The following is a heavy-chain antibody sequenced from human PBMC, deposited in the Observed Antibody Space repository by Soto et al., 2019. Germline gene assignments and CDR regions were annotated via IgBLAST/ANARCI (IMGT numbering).Heavy chain of an antibody. Sequence: EVQLVESGGGLVQPGGSLRLSCAASGFTFSSYAMHWVRQATGKGLEYVSAISSNGASTYYANSVKGRFTISRDNSKNTLYLQMGSLRAEDMAVYDCARQGSGSYYFYYSGQGTLVTVSS. CDR1: GFTFSSYA. CDR2: ISSNGAST. CDR3: ARQGSGSYYFYY. J-gene: IGHJ4*02. V-gene: IGHV3-64*01. D-gene: IGHD2-15*01.